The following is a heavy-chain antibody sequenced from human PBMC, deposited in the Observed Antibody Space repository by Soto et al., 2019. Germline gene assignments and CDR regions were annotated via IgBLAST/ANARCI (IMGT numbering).Heavy chain of an antibody. J-gene: IGHJ4*02. Sequence: EVQLLESGGGLVQPGGSLRLSCAASGFTFSSYAMSWVRQAPGKGLVWVSGISGSGGSTYYADFVKGRFTISRDNSKSKLYLPMNSRRAEDTAVYYCAKDIVFVPAANALDYWGQGTLVTVSS. CDR3: AKDIVFVPAANALDY. V-gene: IGHV3-23*01. D-gene: IGHD2-2*01. CDR1: GFTFSSYA. CDR2: ISGSGGST.